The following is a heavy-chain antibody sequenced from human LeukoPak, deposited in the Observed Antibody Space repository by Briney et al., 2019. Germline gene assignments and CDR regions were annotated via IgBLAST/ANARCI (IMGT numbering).Heavy chain of an antibody. CDR2: ISAYNGNT. D-gene: IGHD3-3*01. Sequence: ASVKVSCKASGYTFTSYGISWVRQAPGQGLEWMGWISAYNGNTNYAQKLQGRVTMTTDTSTSTAYMELSRLGSDDTAVYYCARDLYDFWSGYYPNPFDYWGQGTLVTVSS. V-gene: IGHV1-18*01. CDR1: GYTFTSYG. J-gene: IGHJ4*02. CDR3: ARDLYDFWSGYYPNPFDY.